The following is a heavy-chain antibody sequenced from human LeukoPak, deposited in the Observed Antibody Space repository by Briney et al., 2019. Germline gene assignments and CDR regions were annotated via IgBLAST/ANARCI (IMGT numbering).Heavy chain of an antibody. J-gene: IGHJ5*02. CDR1: QFKFNSYG. CDR3: AKVGMDCSSTSCYGWFDP. V-gene: IGHV3-23*01. D-gene: IGHD2-2*01. CDR2: ITASGDRT. Sequence: GGSLRLSCATSQFKFNSYGMTWVRQAPGKGLEWVSSITASGDRTQYADSVKGRFTISRDNSKNTLYLQMNSLRAEDTAVYYCAKVGMDCSSTSCYGWFDPWGQGTLVTVSS.